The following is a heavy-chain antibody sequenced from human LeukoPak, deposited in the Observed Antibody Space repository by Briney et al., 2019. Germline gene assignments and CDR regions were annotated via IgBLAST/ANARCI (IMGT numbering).Heavy chain of an antibody. D-gene: IGHD1-26*01. CDR3: AITPSSYGPGFDY. J-gene: IGHJ4*02. CDR2: INSDGSST. V-gene: IGHV3-74*01. Sequence: GGSLRLSCAASGFTFSSYWMHWVRQAPGKGLVWVSRINSDGSSTSYADSVKGRFTISRDNAKNTLYLQMNSLRAEDTAVYYCAITPSSYGPGFDYWGQGTLVTASS. CDR1: GFTFSSYW.